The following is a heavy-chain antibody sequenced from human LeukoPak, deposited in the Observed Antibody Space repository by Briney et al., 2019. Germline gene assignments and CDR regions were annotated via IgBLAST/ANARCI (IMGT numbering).Heavy chain of an antibody. CDR1: GYTLTELS. D-gene: IGHD3-10*01. V-gene: IGHV1-24*01. J-gene: IGHJ4*02. CDR2: FDPEDGET. CDR3: ATGAKGYGSRSPPN. Sequence: ASVKVSCKVSGYTLTELSMHWVRQAPGKGLEWMGGFDPEDGETIYAQKFQGRVTMTEDTSTDTAYMELSSLRSEDTAVCYCATGAKGYGSRSPPNWGQGTLVTVSS.